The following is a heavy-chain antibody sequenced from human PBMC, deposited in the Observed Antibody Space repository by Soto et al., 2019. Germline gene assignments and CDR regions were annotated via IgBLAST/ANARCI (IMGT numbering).Heavy chain of an antibody. J-gene: IGHJ1*01. CDR2: ISGSGGST. Sequence: EVQLLESGGGLVQPGGSLRLSCAASGFTFSSYAMSWVRQAPGKGLEWVSAISGSGGSTYYADSVKGRFTISRDNSKNTLYLQMNSLRAEDTAVYYCAKDWSVADPTHGYFQHWGQGTLVTVSS. D-gene: IGHD3-3*01. V-gene: IGHV3-23*01. CDR1: GFTFSSYA. CDR3: AKDWSVADPTHGYFQH.